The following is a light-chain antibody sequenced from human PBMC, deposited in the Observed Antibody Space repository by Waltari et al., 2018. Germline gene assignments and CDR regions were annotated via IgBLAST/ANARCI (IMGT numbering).Light chain of an antibody. Sequence: EIVMTQSPATLSVSPGDRATLSCSASQTISSNLAWYQQRPGQAPRLLIYGASNRATGIPARFSGTGSGTEFTLTISSLQSEDFAVYYCQQYNNWPPLFTFGPGTKVDMK. CDR1: QTISSN. V-gene: IGKV3D-15*01. J-gene: IGKJ3*01. CDR3: QQYNNWPPLFT. CDR2: GAS.